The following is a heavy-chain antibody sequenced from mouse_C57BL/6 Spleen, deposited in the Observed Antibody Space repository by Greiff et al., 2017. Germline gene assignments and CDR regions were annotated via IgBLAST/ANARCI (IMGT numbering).Heavy chain of an antibody. CDR3: ARCGDYYGSSYDYFDY. Sequence: QVQLQQPGTELVKPGASVKLSCKASGYTFTSYWMHWVKQRPGQGLEWIGNINPNNGGTNYNEKFKSKATLTVDKSSSTAYMQLSSLTSEDSAVYYCARCGDYYGSSYDYFDYWGQGTTLTVSS. J-gene: IGHJ2*01. CDR1: GYTFTSYW. V-gene: IGHV1-53*01. CDR2: INPNNGGT. D-gene: IGHD1-1*01.